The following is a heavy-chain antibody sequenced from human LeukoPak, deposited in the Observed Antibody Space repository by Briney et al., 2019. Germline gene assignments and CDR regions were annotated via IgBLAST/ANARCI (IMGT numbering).Heavy chain of an antibody. CDR2: INHSGST. V-gene: IGHV4-34*01. CDR1: GGSFSGYY. Sequence: SETLSLTCAVYGGSFSGYYWSWIRQPPGKGLEWIGEINHSGSTNYNPSLKSRVTISVDTSKNQFSLKLSSVTAADTAVYYCARGGGSRRFSYYYYYGMDVWGQGTTVTVSS. CDR3: ARGGGSRRFSYYYYYGMDV. D-gene: IGHD2-15*01. J-gene: IGHJ6*02.